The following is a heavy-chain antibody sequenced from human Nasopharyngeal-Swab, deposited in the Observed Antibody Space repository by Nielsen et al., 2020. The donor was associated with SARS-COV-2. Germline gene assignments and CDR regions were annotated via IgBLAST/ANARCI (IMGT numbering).Heavy chain of an antibody. CDR2: MNPNSGNT. V-gene: IGHV1-8*01. CDR1: RYTFNSYD. CDR3: ATYYYDSSGYLVVDY. Sequence: KNTRYTFNSYDINWVRQATGQGLEWMGWMNPNSGNTGYAQKFQGRVTMTRNTSISTAYMELSSLRSEDTAVYYCATYYYDSSGYLVVDYWGQGTLVTVSS. D-gene: IGHD3-22*01. J-gene: IGHJ4*02.